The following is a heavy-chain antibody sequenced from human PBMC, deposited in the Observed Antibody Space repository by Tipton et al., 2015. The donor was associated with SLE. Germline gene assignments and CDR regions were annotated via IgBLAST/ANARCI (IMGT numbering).Heavy chain of an antibody. CDR1: GGSISSSSYY. CDR3: ARQEIFGVAGEYFQH. D-gene: IGHD3-3*01. CDR2: IYYSGST. Sequence: TLSLTCTVSGGSISSSSYYWGWIRQPPGKGLEWIGSIYYSGSTYYNPSLKSRVTISVDTSKNQFSLKLSSVTAADTAVYYCARQEIFGVAGEYFQHWGQGTLVTVSS. V-gene: IGHV4-39*01. J-gene: IGHJ1*01.